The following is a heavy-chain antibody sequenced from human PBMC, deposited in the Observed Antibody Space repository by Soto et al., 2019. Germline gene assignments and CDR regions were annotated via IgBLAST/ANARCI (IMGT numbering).Heavy chain of an antibody. V-gene: IGHV3-53*01. CDR3: AGRLTTVASIEY. CDR2: VQGGGST. CDR1: GFTVSNNH. J-gene: IGHJ4*02. Sequence: VQLVESGGGLIQPGGSLRLSCAASGFTVSNNHMTWVRQAAGKGLELVSFVQGGGSTSYADSVKGRFTISSDKSKNTLSPQPDRLRAEDTTIYYCAGRLTTVASIEYWGRGTLVSVPS. D-gene: IGHD4-4*01.